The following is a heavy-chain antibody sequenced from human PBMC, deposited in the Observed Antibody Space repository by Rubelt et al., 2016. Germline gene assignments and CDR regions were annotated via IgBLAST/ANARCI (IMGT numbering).Heavy chain of an antibody. V-gene: IGHV4-34*02. Sequence: QVQLRQWGAGLLKPSETLSLTCAVYDGSFSAYYWSWIRTPPGKGLEWIGEINHSGSANYNPSLQSRGNISVDTSKNQFTLKLSAVTAADTAVYYCATSPKLEDAFDIWGQGTMVTVSS. CDR3: ATSPKLEDAFDI. CDR2: INHSGSA. CDR1: DGSFSAYY. J-gene: IGHJ3*02. D-gene: IGHD3-10*01.